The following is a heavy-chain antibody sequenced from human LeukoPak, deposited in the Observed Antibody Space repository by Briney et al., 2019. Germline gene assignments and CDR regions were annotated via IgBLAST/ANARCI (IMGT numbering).Heavy chain of an antibody. V-gene: IGHV1-46*01. J-gene: IGHJ4*02. CDR1: GYTFTSYY. CDR2: INPSGGST. CDR3: AVADLAVAVYFDY. D-gene: IGHD6-19*01. Sequence: ASVKVSCKASGYTFTSYYMHWVRQVPGRGLEWMGIINPSGGSTSYAQKFQGRVTMTRDTSTSTVYMELSSLRSEDTAVYYCAVADLAVAVYFDYWGQGTLVTVSS.